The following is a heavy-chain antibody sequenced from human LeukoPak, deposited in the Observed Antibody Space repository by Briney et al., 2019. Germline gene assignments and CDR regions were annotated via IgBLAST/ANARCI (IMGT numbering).Heavy chain of an antibody. V-gene: IGHV1-18*01. CDR1: GYTFTSCG. CDR3: ARDQGSYGGPAWFDP. J-gene: IGHJ5*02. Sequence: ASVKVSCKASGYTFTSCGISWVRQAPGQGLEWMGWISAYNGNTNYAQKLQGRVTMTTDTSTSTACMELRSLRSDDTAVYYCARDQGSYGGPAWFDPWGQGTLVTVSS. D-gene: IGHD1-26*01. CDR2: ISAYNGNT.